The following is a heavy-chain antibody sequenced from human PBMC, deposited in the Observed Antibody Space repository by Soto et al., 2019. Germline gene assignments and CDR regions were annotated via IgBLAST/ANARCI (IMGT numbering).Heavy chain of an antibody. D-gene: IGHD2-2*01. Sequence: SVKVSCKASGGTFSSYGFTWVRQAPGQGPEWMGGLIPVFGTPTYAQKFQGRVMISADELTSTVHMEVTSLRSDDTAVYCCARVRCGSSNCQQLYYYNHAMDVWGQGTTVTVSS. V-gene: IGHV1-69*13. J-gene: IGHJ6*02. CDR1: GGTFSSYG. CDR2: LIPVFGTP. CDR3: ARVRCGSSNCQQLYYYNHAMDV.